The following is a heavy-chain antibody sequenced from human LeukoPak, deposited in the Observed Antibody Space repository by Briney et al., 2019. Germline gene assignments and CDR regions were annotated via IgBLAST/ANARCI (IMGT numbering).Heavy chain of an antibody. V-gene: IGHV3-7*01. CDR3: ARDGLPFHF. J-gene: IGHJ4*02. D-gene: IGHD5-12*01. Sequence: GGSLRLSCAASGFRFSNYWMSRVRQAPGKGLEWVANIKQDGSEKYYVDSVKGRFTISRDNAKNSLYLQMNSLRAEDTAVYFCARDGLPFHFWGQGTLVTVSS. CDR1: GFRFSNYW. CDR2: IKQDGSEK.